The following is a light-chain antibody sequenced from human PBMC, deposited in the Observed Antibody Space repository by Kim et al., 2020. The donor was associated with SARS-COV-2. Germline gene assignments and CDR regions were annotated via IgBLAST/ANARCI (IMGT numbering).Light chain of an antibody. CDR2: EDD. CDR1: GGSIATGY. CDR3: QSYDGTGWV. J-gene: IGLJ3*02. Sequence: GEPLTISCTRTGGSIATGYVHWYQQRPGRSPTTVIYEDDRRPSGVPDRFSASVDSSSNAASLIISGLETEDEADYYCQSYDGTGWVFGGGTKVTVL. V-gene: IGLV6-57*01.